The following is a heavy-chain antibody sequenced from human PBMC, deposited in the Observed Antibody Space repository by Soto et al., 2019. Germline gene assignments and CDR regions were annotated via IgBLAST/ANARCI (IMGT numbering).Heavy chain of an antibody. Sequence: SETLSLTCTVSGGSISSYYWSWIRQPPGKGLEWIGYIYYSGSTNYNPSLKSRVTISVDTSKNQFSLKLSSVTAADTAVYYCARALDTAMDYYYGMDVWGQGTTVTVSS. V-gene: IGHV4-59*01. CDR1: GGSISSYY. CDR2: IYYSGST. D-gene: IGHD5-18*01. J-gene: IGHJ6*02. CDR3: ARALDTAMDYYYGMDV.